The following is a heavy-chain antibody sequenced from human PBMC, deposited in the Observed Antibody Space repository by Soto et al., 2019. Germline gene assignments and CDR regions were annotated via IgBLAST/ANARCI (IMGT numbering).Heavy chain of an antibody. CDR1: GGSISSYY. V-gene: IGHV4-59*01. D-gene: IGHD6-6*01. Sequence: PSETLSLTCTVSGGSISSYYWSWIRQPPGKGLEWIGYIYYSGSTNYNPSLKSRVTISVDTSKNQFSLKLSSVTAADTAVYYCARQGESSSEGPGGFDYWGQGTLVTVSS. CDR3: ARQGESSSEGPGGFDY. CDR2: IYYSGST. J-gene: IGHJ4*02.